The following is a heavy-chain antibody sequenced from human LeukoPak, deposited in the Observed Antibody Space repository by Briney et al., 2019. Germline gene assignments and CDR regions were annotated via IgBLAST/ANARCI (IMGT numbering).Heavy chain of an antibody. CDR1: GYTFTSFF. CDR3: ARPVLGYCSGDSCSAPDY. V-gene: IGHV1-2*02. D-gene: IGHD2-15*01. Sequence: GASVKVSCKASGYTFTSFFLHWVRQAPGQGLEWMGWINPNNGGKYSAPKFQGRVTMTRDTSITTAYLELSSLRSDDTAIYYCARPVLGYCSGDSCSAPDYWGQGTLVTVSS. CDR2: INPNNGGK. J-gene: IGHJ4*02.